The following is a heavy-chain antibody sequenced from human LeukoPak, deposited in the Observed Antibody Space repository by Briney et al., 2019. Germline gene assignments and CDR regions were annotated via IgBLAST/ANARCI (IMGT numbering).Heavy chain of an antibody. Sequence: ETLSLTCAVSGGSISSSNWWSWVRQAPGKGLEWVSSISNSGSYIHYADSVKGRFTISRDNAKNSLYLQMNSLRAEDTAVYYCARDQSGSFVYWGQGTLVTVSS. CDR3: ARDQSGSFVY. D-gene: IGHD5-12*01. J-gene: IGHJ4*02. CDR1: GGSISSSN. CDR2: ISNSGSYI. V-gene: IGHV3-21*01.